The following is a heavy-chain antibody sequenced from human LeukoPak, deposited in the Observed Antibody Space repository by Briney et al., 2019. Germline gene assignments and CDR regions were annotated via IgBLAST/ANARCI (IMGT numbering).Heavy chain of an antibody. CDR2: INPSGGST. CDR3: ARDWAPNYDILTGYEEDYYYMDV. V-gene: IGHV1-46*01. J-gene: IGHJ6*03. CDR1: GYTFTSYY. D-gene: IGHD3-9*01. Sequence: ASVKVSCKASGYTFTSYYMHWVRQAPGQGLEWMGIINPSGGSTSYAQKFQGRVTMTRDTSTSTVYMELSSLRSEDTAVYYCARDWAPNYDILTGYEEDYYYMDVWGKGTTVTVSS.